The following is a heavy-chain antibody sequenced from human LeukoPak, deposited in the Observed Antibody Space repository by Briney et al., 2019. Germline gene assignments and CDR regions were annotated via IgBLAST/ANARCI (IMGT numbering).Heavy chain of an antibody. Sequence: GGSLRLSCAASGFTFSSYSMNWVRQAPGKGLEWVGRIRSKTDGGTTDYAAPVKGRFTISRDDSKNTLYLQMDSLKIEDTAVYYCTTYHHSSGWHWGQGTLVTVSS. V-gene: IGHV3-15*01. CDR3: TTYHHSSGWH. D-gene: IGHD6-19*01. J-gene: IGHJ4*02. CDR2: IRSKTDGGTT. CDR1: GFTFSSYS.